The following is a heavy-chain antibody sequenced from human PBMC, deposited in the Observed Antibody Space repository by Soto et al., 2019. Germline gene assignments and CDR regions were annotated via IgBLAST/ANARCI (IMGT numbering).Heavy chain of an antibody. CDR1: GFSRSSYW. D-gene: IGHD6-13*01. CDR3: AREIAAYDSG. V-gene: IGHV3-7*01. CDR2: IKQDGTEK. J-gene: IGHJ4*02. Sequence: EVQLVESGGGLVQPGGSLRLSCTASGFSRSSYWVSYVRQAPGKGQEWVSNIKQDGTEKNYVDSVRDRFTTSRNNARYSAYLEMNIMRVEDTAVYYSAREIAAYDSGWGQGTLVTVSS.